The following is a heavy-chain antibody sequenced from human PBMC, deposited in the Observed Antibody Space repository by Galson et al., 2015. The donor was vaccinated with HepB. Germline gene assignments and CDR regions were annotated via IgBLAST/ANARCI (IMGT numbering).Heavy chain of an antibody. CDR3: ARSPLRFLDWLPYYDYYYMDV. V-gene: IGHV7-4-1*02. Sequence: SVKVSCKASGYTFTDYVVNWVRQAPGQGLEWMGWMNTNTGKPTYARGFAGRFVFSLDTSVTTAYLQISSLETDDTAVYYCARSPLRFLDWLPYYDYYYMDVWGEGTTVTVSS. D-gene: IGHD3-3*01. CDR2: MNTNTGKP. CDR1: GYTFTDYV. J-gene: IGHJ6*03.